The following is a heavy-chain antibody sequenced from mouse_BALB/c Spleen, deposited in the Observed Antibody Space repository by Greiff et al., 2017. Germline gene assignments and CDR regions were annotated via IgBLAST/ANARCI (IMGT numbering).Heavy chain of an antibody. CDR3: ARDSFITTVVADYAMDY. D-gene: IGHD1-1*01. V-gene: IGHV2-6-7*01. J-gene: IGHJ4*01. Sequence: VKLVESGPGLVAPSQSLSITCTVSGFSLTGYGVNWVRQPPGKGLEWLGMIWGDGSTDYNSALKSRLSISKDNSKSQVFLKMNSLQTDDTARYYCARDSFITTVVADYAMDYWGQGTSVTVSS. CDR2: IWGDGST. CDR1: GFSLTGYG.